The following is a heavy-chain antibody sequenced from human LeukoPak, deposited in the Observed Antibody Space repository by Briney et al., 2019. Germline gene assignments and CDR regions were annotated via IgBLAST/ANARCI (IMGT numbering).Heavy chain of an antibody. Sequence: GGSLRLSCAASGFTFANYAMAWVRLAPGKGLEWVSVISHSGGNTYYADSVKGRFTISRDSSKNMVFLQMNSLRADDTAVYYCARFPYGDYAAGMDGWGQGTTVTVSS. CDR2: ISHSGGNT. D-gene: IGHD4-17*01. J-gene: IGHJ6*02. CDR1: GFTFANYA. CDR3: ARFPYGDYAAGMDG. V-gene: IGHV3-23*01.